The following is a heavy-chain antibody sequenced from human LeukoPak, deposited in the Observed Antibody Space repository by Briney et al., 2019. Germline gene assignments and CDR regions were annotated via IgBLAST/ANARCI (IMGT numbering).Heavy chain of an antibody. CDR1: GGSISSGSYY. CDR2: IYTSGST. CDR3: ARQHYPSNVVVPAAINY. D-gene: IGHD2-2*01. J-gene: IGHJ4*02. Sequence: PSETLSLTCTVSGGSISSGSYYWSWIRQPAGKGLEWIGRIYTSGSTNYNPSLKSRVTISVDTSKNQFSLKLSSVTAADTAVYYCARQHYPSNVVVPAAINYWGQGTLVTVSS. V-gene: IGHV4-61*02.